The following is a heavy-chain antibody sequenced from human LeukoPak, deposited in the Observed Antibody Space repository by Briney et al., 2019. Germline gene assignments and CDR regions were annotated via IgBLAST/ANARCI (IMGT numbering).Heavy chain of an antibody. Sequence: PGGSLRLSCAASGFTFSSYAMSWVRQAPGKGLEWVSAISGSGGSTYYADSAKGRFTISRDNSKNTLYLQMNSLRAEDTAVYYCAKDPEAMYYFDYWGQGTLVTVSS. J-gene: IGHJ4*02. CDR1: GFTFSSYA. D-gene: IGHD1-14*01. CDR3: AKDPEAMYYFDY. V-gene: IGHV3-23*01. CDR2: ISGSGGST.